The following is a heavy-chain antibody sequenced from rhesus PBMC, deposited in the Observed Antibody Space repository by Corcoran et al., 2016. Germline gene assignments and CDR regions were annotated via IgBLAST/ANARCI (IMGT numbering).Heavy chain of an antibody. J-gene: IGHJ4*01. Sequence: EVQLVQSGAEVKRPGESLRISCKTSGYSFTSSWINWVRQMPGKGLEWMGRIYPGDSVTSYGPSFQGQVTMSADRSLSTTYLQMNSLRAEGTAVYYCAKDPYYEDDYGYYRYFDYWGQGVLVTVSS. D-gene: IGHD3-9*01. V-gene: IGHV5S1*01. CDR1: GYSFTSSW. CDR3: AKDPYYEDDYGYYRYFDY. CDR2: IYPGDSVT.